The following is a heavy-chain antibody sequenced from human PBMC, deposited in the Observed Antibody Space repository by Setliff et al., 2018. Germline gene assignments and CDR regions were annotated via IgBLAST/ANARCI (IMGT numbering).Heavy chain of an antibody. J-gene: IGHJ1*01. CDR3: ARVGRVGYYESFQY. CDR2: INPKGGT. V-gene: IGHV4-34*01. CDR1: GGSLSNSF. Sequence: SETLSLTCGVSGGSLSNSFWTWVRQSPGKGLEWIGEINPKGGTTYNPSLNSRVSMSIDMSKNQFSLRLTSVTAEDTAVYYCARVGRVGYYESFQYWGQGTLVTVSS. D-gene: IGHD3-22*01.